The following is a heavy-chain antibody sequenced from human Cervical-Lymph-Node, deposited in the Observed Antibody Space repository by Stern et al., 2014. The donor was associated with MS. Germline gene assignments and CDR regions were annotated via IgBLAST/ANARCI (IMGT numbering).Heavy chain of an antibody. CDR2: INPSGGST. Sequence: QMQLVQSGAEVKKPGASVKVSCKASGYSFTSYLMHWVRQAPGQGLEWMGIINPSGGSTGYAQKFQGRVTMTRDTSTRTVYMDLSSLRSEDTAVYYCARALSSALYAMDVWGQGTTVTVSS. D-gene: IGHD2-2*01. CDR3: ARALSSALYAMDV. V-gene: IGHV1-46*01. J-gene: IGHJ6*02. CDR1: GYSFTSYL.